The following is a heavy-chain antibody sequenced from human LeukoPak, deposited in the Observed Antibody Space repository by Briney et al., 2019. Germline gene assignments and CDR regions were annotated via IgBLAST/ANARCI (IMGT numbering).Heavy chain of an antibody. CDR2: XXXXXXXGTT. D-gene: IGHD2-21*02. J-gene: IGHJ4*02. Sequence: GGSLRLSCAASGFTFSNAWMSWVRQAPGKGLEWVGRXXXXXXXGTTDYAAPVKGRFTISRDDSKNTLYLQMNSLKTEDTAVYYCTTDTPPLAYCGGDCYSGYYFDYWGQGTLVTVSS. V-gene: IGHV3-15*01. CDR1: GFTFSNAW. CDR3: TTDTPPLAYCGGDCYSGYYFDY.